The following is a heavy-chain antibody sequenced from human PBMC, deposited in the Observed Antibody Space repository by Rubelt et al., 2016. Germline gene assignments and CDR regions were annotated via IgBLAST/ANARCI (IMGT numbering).Heavy chain of an antibody. CDR2: IHNSGAT. CDR3: AGGDY. Sequence: EVQLVESGGGLVQPGGSLRLSCAASGFSVSNRYMSWVRQAPGKGLEWVSVIHNSGATYYADSVKGRVTISRDNSKNTLYFQMNNLRVEDTAVYYCAGGDYWGQGILVTVSS. CDR1: GFSVSNRY. V-gene: IGHV3-66*01. J-gene: IGHJ4*02.